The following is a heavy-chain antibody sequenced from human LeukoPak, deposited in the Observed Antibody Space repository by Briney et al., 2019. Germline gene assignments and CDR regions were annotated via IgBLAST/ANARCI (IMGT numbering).Heavy chain of an antibody. J-gene: IGHJ6*03. CDR3: ARDKTSTRCSGGSCYSDYYYMDV. V-gene: IGHV3-53*01. D-gene: IGHD2-15*01. Sequence: GGSLRLSCAASGFTVSSNYMSWVRQAPGKGLEWVSVIYSGGSTYYADSVKGRFTISRDNSKNTLYLQMNSLRAEDTAVYYCARDKTSTRCSGGSCYSDYYYMDVWGKGTTVTISS. CDR2: IYSGGST. CDR1: GFTVSSNY.